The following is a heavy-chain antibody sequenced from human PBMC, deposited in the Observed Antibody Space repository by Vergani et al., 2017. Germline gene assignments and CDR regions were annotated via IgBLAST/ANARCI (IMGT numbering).Heavy chain of an antibody. D-gene: IGHD6-19*01. J-gene: IGHJ5*02. Sequence: EVQLLESGGGLVQPGGSLRLSCAASGFTFSSYAMSWVRQAPGKGLEWVSAISGSGGSTYYADSVKGRFTISRENSKNTLYLQMNSLRAEDTAVYYCAKDWSNGGSGWYIISAQNWFDPWGQGTLVTVSS. CDR1: GFTFSSYA. CDR3: AKDWSNGGSGWYIISAQNWFDP. V-gene: IGHV3-23*01. CDR2: ISGSGGST.